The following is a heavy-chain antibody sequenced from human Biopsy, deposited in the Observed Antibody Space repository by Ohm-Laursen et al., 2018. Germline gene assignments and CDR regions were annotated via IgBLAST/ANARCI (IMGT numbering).Heavy chain of an antibody. D-gene: IGHD3-9*01. CDR1: GGTFSHYG. J-gene: IGHJ1*01. Sequence: VKVSCKAPGGTFSHYGVNWVRQAPGQGLEWLGGNIPILGTGNYAQKFQDRVTVAADTSTSTATMELRSLRSDDTAVYYCATKLTGYFHHWGQGTLVTVSS. V-gene: IGHV1-69*06. CDR3: ATKLTGYFHH. CDR2: NIPILGTG.